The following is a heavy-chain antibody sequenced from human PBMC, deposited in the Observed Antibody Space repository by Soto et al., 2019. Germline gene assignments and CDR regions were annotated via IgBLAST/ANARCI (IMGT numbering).Heavy chain of an antibody. J-gene: IGHJ6*02. CDR2: INAGNGNT. CDR3: ARVRGQYGGYYGMDV. V-gene: IGHV1-3*01. CDR1: GYTFTGYY. Sequence: WASVKVSCKASGYTFTGYYMHWVRQAPGQRLEWMGWINAGNGNTKYSQKFQGRVTITRETSASTAYMELSSLRSEDTAVYYCARVRGQYGGYYGMDVWGQGTTVTVSS. D-gene: IGHD2-2*01.